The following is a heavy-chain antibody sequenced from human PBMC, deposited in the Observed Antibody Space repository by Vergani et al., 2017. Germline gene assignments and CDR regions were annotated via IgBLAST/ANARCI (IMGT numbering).Heavy chain of an antibody. Sequence: QLQLQESGPGLVKPSETLSLTCTVSGGSISSSSYYWSWIRQHPGKGLEWIGYIYYSGSTYYNPSLKSRVTISVDTSKNQFSLKLSSVTAADTAVYYCAREPGPTLVIRGGFFDYWGQGTLVTVSS. J-gene: IGHJ4*02. CDR1: GGSISSSSYY. D-gene: IGHD3-22*01. V-gene: IGHV4-31*03. CDR3: AREPGPTLVIRGGFFDY. CDR2: IYYSGST.